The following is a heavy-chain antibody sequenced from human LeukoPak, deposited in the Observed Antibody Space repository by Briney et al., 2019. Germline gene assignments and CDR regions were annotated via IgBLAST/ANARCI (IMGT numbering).Heavy chain of an antibody. J-gene: IGHJ4*02. Sequence: GGSLRLSCAASGFTFGDYAMSWVRQAPGKGLEWVGFIRSKAYGGTTEYAASVKGRFTISRDDSKSIAYLQMNSLKAEDTAVYFCTRDSRFGVAWDFGYWGQGTLVTVSS. CDR1: GFTFGDYA. CDR3: TRDSRFGVAWDFGY. V-gene: IGHV3-49*04. D-gene: IGHD3-3*01. CDR2: IRSKAYGGTT.